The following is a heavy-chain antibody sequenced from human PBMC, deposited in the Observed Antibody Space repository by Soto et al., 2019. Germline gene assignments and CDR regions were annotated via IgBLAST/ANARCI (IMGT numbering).Heavy chain of an antibody. CDR2: IYYSGST. CDR1: GGSISSSSYY. Sequence: PSETLSLTCTVSGGSISSSSYYWGWTRQPPGKGLEWIGSIYYSGSTYYNPSLKSRVTISVDTSKNQFSLKLSSVTAADTAVYYCARHRVVVVPAAMRYYGMDVWGQGTTVTVSS. CDR3: ARHRVVVVPAAMRYYGMDV. D-gene: IGHD2-2*01. J-gene: IGHJ6*02. V-gene: IGHV4-39*01.